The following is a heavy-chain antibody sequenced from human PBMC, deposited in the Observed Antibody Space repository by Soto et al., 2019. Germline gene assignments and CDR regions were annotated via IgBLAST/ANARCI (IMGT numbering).Heavy chain of an antibody. V-gene: IGHV3-21*01. CDR3: ARDYSSGWYSIDYYYGMDV. Sequence: PGGSLRLSCAASGFTFSSYSMNWVRQAPGKGLEWVSSISSSSSYIYYADSVKGRFTISRDNAKNSLYLQMNSLRAEDTAVYYCARDYSSGWYSIDYYYGMDVWGQGTTVTVSS. J-gene: IGHJ6*02. D-gene: IGHD6-19*01. CDR1: GFTFSSYS. CDR2: ISSSSSYI.